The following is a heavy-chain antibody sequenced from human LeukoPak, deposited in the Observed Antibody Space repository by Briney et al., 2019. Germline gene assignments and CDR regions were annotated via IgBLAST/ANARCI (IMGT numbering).Heavy chain of an antibody. CDR3: ARGRYYYDSSGSRPLDY. V-gene: IGHV1-8*03. CDR1: GYTFTSYD. J-gene: IGHJ4*02. D-gene: IGHD3-22*01. CDR2: MNPNSGNT. Sequence: ASVKVSCKXSGYTFTSYDINWVRQATGQGLEWMGWMNPNSGNTGYAQKFQGRVTITRNTSISTAYMELSSLRSEDTAVYYCARGRYYYDSSGSRPLDYWGQGTLVTVSS.